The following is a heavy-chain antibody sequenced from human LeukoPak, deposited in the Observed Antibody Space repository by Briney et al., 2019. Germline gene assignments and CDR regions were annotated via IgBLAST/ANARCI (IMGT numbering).Heavy chain of an antibody. D-gene: IGHD6-13*01. J-gene: IGHJ6*02. CDR2: IYYSGST. CDR1: GGSISSYY. V-gene: IGHV4-59*01. Sequence: PSETLSPTCTVSGGSISSYYWSWIRQPPGKGLEWTGYIYYSGSTNYNPSLKSRVTISVDTSKNQFSLKLSSVTAADTAVYYCASGRQQLAHYGMDVWGQGTTVTVSS. CDR3: ASGRQQLAHYGMDV.